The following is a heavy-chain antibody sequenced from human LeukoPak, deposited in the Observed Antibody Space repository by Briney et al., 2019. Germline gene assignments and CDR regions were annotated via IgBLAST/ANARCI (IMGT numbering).Heavy chain of an antibody. CDR3: ARDGSSGWRNDYYGMDV. CDR1: GFTFSSYA. D-gene: IGHD6-19*01. Sequence: GGSLRLSCAASGFTFSSYAMHWVRQAPGKGLEWVAVISYDGSNKYYADSVKGRFTISRDNSKNTLYLQMNSLRAEDTAVYYCARDGSSGWRNDYYGMDVWGQGTTVTVSS. CDR2: ISYDGSNK. V-gene: IGHV3-30*04. J-gene: IGHJ6*02.